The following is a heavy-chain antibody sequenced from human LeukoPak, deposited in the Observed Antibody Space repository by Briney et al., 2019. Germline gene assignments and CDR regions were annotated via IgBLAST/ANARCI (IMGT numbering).Heavy chain of an antibody. Sequence: GRSLRLSCAASGFTFSSYGMHWVRQAPGKGLEWVAVIWYDGSNKHYADSVKGRFTISRDNTKNTLYLQMNSLRAEDTAVYYCARDAIRSGIAAAGDFDYWGQGTLVTVSS. V-gene: IGHV3-33*01. CDR3: ARDAIRSGIAAAGDFDY. CDR2: IWYDGSNK. J-gene: IGHJ4*02. D-gene: IGHD6-13*01. CDR1: GFTFSSYG.